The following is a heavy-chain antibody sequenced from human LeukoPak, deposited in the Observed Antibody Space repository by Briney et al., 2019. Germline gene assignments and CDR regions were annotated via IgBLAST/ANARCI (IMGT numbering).Heavy chain of an antibody. D-gene: IGHD3-3*01. J-gene: IGHJ5*02. Sequence: SETLSLTCTVSGGSISSYYWSWIRQPPGKGLEWIGYIYYSGSTNYNPSLKSRVTISVDTSKSQFSLKLSSVTAADTAVYYCARGVLDYDFWSGYAIHNWFDPWGQGTLVTVSS. CDR2: IYYSGST. V-gene: IGHV4-59*01. CDR3: ARGVLDYDFWSGYAIHNWFDP. CDR1: GGSISSYY.